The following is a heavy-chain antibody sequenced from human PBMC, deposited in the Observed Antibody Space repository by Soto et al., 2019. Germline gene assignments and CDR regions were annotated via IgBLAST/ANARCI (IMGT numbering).Heavy chain of an antibody. D-gene: IGHD2-21*01. J-gene: IGHJ4*02. V-gene: IGHV1-18*04. CDR2: VSGYNDKT. Sequence: QVQLVQSGAELKKPGASVKVSCKASGYTFTNHGISWVRQAPGQSLEWGGWVSGYNDKTKSAQKFQGRVTMTTDTSTTTAYMEVRSLRSDDTAVYFCARDFYPVAYFFDYWGQGTLVTVSS. CDR3: ARDFYPVAYFFDY. CDR1: GYTFTNHG.